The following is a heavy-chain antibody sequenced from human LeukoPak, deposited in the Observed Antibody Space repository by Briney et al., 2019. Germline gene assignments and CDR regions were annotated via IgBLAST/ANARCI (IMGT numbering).Heavy chain of an antibody. V-gene: IGHV1-18*01. CDR1: GYIFSSYP. CDR3: ARGRSGSYFPD. Sequence: ASVKVSCKASGYIFSSYPITWVRQAPGQGLEWMGWISAYDGNTNYAQKFQDRVSMTTDTSTSTAYMELRSLKYDDTAVYYCARGRSGSYFPDWGQGTLVTVSS. D-gene: IGHD3-10*01. CDR2: ISAYDGNT. J-gene: IGHJ4*02.